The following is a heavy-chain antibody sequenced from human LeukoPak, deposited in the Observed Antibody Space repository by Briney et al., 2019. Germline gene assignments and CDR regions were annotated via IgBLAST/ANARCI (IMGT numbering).Heavy chain of an antibody. J-gene: IGHJ4*02. D-gene: IGHD3-22*01. V-gene: IGHV4-59*01. CDR2: IYYNGSP. CDR3: ARDSRSYERSGYYHFDY. CDR1: GASLISYY. Sequence: PLELLSLTCTVSGASLISYYWSWIRQPPGKGLEWIGYIYYNGSPNYNPSLKSRVTMSQDTSKNQFSLKLTSVTAADTAVYYCARDSRSYERSGYYHFDYWGQGSLVTVSS.